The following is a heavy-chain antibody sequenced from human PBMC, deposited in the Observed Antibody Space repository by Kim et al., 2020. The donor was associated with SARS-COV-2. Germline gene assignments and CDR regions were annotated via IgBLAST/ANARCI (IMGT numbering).Heavy chain of an antibody. Sequence: GGSLRLSCAASGFTFSSYAMHWVRQAPGKGLEWVAVISYDGSNKYYADSVKGRFTISRDNSKNTLYLQMNSLRAEDTAVYYSAKNYYYGMDVWGQGTTVTVSS. V-gene: IGHV3-30-3*01. CDR2: ISYDGSNK. J-gene: IGHJ6*02. CDR3: AKNYYYGMDV. CDR1: GFTFSSYA.